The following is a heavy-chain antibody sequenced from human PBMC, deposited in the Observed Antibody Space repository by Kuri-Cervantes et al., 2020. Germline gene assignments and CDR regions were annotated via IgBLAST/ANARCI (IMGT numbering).Heavy chain of an antibody. V-gene: IGHV4-39*01. CDR1: GGSISSSSYY. CDR3: ARHPNYGDYYNWFDP. CDR2: IYYSGST. J-gene: IGHJ5*02. Sequence: SETLSLTCTVSGGSISSSSYYWGWIRQPPGKGLEWIGSIYYSGSTYYNPSLKSRVTISVDTSKNQFSLKLSSVTAADTAVYYCARHPNYGDYYNWFDPWGQGTLVTVSS. D-gene: IGHD4-17*01.